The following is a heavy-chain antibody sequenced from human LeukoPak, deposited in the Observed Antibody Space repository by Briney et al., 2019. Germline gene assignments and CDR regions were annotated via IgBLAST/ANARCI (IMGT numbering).Heavy chain of an antibody. V-gene: IGHV4-39*01. CDR2: ISYTEST. Sequence: SATLSLTCTVSGGSISSGTNYWGWIRQPPGKGLEGVVSISYTESTYYNPSLKSRVSISVDTSKNQFSLSLISVTAADTAVYYCAKPGVPGALSVWFDPWGQGTLVTVSS. D-gene: IGHD2/OR15-2a*01. CDR3: AKPGVPGALSVWFDP. J-gene: IGHJ5*02. CDR1: GGSISSGTNY.